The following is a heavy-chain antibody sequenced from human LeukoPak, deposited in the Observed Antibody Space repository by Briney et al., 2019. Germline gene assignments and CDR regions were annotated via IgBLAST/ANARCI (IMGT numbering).Heavy chain of an antibody. CDR3: AKGAGYCSSTSCSPDAFDI. Sequence: PGGSLRLSCAASGFTFCSYGMYWVRQARGEGLEWVAVISYDGSNKYYADSVKGRFTISRDNSKNTLYLQMNSLRAEDTAVYYCAKGAGYCSSTSCSPDAFDIWGQGTMVTVSS. CDR1: GFTFCSYG. CDR2: ISYDGSNK. V-gene: IGHV3-30*18. D-gene: IGHD2-2*01. J-gene: IGHJ3*02.